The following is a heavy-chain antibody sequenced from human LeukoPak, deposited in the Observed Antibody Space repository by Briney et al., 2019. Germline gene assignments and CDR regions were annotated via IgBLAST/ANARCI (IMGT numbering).Heavy chain of an antibody. CDR2: IYYSGST. Sequence: SETLSLTCTVSGGSVSNSLYHWSWIRQPPGKGLEWIGYIYYSGSTNYNPSLKSRVTISVDTSKNQFSLKLSSVTAADTAVYYCARAAGGELPDYWGQGTLVTVSS. CDR1: GGSVSNSLYH. D-gene: IGHD3-16*01. J-gene: IGHJ4*02. V-gene: IGHV4-61*01. CDR3: ARAAGGELPDY.